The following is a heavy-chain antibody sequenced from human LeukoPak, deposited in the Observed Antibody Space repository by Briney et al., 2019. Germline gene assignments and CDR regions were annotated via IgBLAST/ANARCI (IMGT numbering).Heavy chain of an antibody. D-gene: IGHD1-26*01. CDR2: IYTSGST. V-gene: IGHV4-4*09. Sequence: SETLSLICTVSGGSISSYYWSWIRQPPGKGLEWIGYIYTSGSTNYNPSLKSRVTISVDTSKNQFSLKLSSVTAADTAVYYCARHLVGAKSSFDYWGQGTLVTVSS. J-gene: IGHJ4*02. CDR3: ARHLVGAKSSFDY. CDR1: GGSISSYY.